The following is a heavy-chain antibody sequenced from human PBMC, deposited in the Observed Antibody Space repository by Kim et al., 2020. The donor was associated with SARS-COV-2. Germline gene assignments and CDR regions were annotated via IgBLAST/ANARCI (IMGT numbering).Heavy chain of an antibody. D-gene: IGHD3-9*01. V-gene: IGHV3-21*01. CDR3: ARDRGYDISFYGMDV. J-gene: IGHJ6*02. CDR2: ISSSSSYI. CDR1: GFTFSSYS. Sequence: GGSLRLSCAASGFTFSSYSMNWVRQAPGKGLEWVSSISSSSSYIYYADSVKGRFTISRDNAKNSLYLQMNSLRAEDTAVYYCARDRGYDISFYGMDVWGQGTTVTVSS.